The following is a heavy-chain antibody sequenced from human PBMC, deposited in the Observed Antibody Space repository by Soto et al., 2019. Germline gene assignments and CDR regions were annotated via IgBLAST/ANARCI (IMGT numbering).Heavy chain of an antibody. CDR2: IYYSGDT. CDR1: GGSISSDSFY. D-gene: IGHD2-15*01. CDR3: ARNQPQRYCSGGTCRPAYGMDV. Sequence: SETLSLTCTVSGGSISSDSFYWAWIRQPPGKGLEWIGIIYYSGDTYYNPSLAGRLTTSVDTSNQFSLTLRSVTAADTALYYCARNQPQRYCSGGTCRPAYGMDVWGQGTTVTVSS. V-gene: IGHV4-39*01. J-gene: IGHJ6*02.